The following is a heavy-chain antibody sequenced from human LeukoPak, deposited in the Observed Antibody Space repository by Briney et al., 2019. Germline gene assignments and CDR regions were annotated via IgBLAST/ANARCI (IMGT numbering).Heavy chain of an antibody. CDR2: ISSASGYI. Sequence: GGSLRLSCAASGFSLSSYSMNWVRQAPGKGLEWVSSISSASGYIYYADSLKGRFTISRDNAKNSLSLQMTSLRAEDTAVYYCVRDAGHIWYGRFDYWGQGALVTVSS. CDR1: GFSLSSYS. V-gene: IGHV3-21*01. J-gene: IGHJ4*02. D-gene: IGHD3-10*01. CDR3: VRDAGHIWYGRFDY.